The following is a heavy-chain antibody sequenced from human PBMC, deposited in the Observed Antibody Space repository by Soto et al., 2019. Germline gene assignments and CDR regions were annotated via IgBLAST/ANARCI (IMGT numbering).Heavy chain of an antibody. CDR1: GFTFSSYA. CDR2: ISYDGNDK. J-gene: IGHJ4*02. V-gene: IGHV3-30-3*01. D-gene: IGHD6-19*01. Sequence: GGSLRLSCAASGFTFSSYAMSWVRQAPGKGLEWVAVISYDGNDKNYAGSVKGRFTISRDNSKNTVYLQMNSLRAEDTAVYYCAKDQIAVAGPPHFDYWGQGTLVTVSS. CDR3: AKDQIAVAGPPHFDY.